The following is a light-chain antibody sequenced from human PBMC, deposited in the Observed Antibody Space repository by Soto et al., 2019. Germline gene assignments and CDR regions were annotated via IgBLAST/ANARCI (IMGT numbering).Light chain of an antibody. CDR2: DAS. Sequence: DIQLTQSPSFLSASVGDRVTITCRASQGISTYLAWYQQKPGKAPKLLIYDASTLQSGVPSRFSGSGSGTEFTLTISSLQPEDLATYYCQQLNDYVALTFGGGTKVELK. V-gene: IGKV1-9*01. CDR1: QGISTY. CDR3: QQLNDYVALT. J-gene: IGKJ4*01.